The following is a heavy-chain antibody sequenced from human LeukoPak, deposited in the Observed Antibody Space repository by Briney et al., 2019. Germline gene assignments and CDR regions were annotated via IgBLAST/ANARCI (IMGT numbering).Heavy chain of an antibody. V-gene: IGHV1-2*02. J-gene: IGHJ4*02. Sequence: ASVKVSCKASGYTFTGYYMHWVRQAPGQGLEWMGWINPNNGGTNYAQKFQGRVTMTRDTSISTAYMELSRLRSDDTAVYYCARPYYYGSGSPFDYWGQGTLVTVSS. CDR2: INPNNGGT. CDR3: ARPYYYGSGSPFDY. D-gene: IGHD3-10*01. CDR1: GYTFTGYY.